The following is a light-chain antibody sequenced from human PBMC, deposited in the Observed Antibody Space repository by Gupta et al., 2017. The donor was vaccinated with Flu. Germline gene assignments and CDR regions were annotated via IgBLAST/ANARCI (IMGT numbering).Light chain of an antibody. V-gene: IGKV3-20*01. Sequence: EIVLTQSPGTLSLSPGERATLSCRASQSFSSSFLAWYQQRPGQAPRLLMYGASRRGTGIPDRFSGSGYGTDFTLTISRREPEDFAVYYCQQDSNKLPWTFGQGTKVEIK. CDR3: QQDSNKLPWT. J-gene: IGKJ1*01. CDR1: QSFSSSF. CDR2: GAS.